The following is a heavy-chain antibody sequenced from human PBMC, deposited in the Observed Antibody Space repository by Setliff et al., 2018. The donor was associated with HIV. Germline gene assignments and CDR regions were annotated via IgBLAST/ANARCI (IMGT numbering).Heavy chain of an antibody. V-gene: IGHV1-69*13. Sequence: SVKVSCKASGCTFSSYAISWVRQAPGQGLEWMGEIIPTFGTANYAQKFQGRVTITADESTSTAYMELSSLRSEDTAVYYCARATVVVVITTTTYNWFDPWGQGTLVTVSS. CDR2: IIPTFGTA. D-gene: IGHD3-22*01. CDR3: ARATVVVVITTTTYNWFDP. J-gene: IGHJ5*02. CDR1: GCTFSSYA.